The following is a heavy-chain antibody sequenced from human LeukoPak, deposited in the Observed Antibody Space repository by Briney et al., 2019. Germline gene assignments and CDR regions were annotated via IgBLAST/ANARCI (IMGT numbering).Heavy chain of an antibody. Sequence: PSETLSLTCSVSGDSISYFYWSWIRQAAGKGLEWIGRFSSSGSTDYNASLKSRVSMSVGTSKNQFSLKLSSVTAADTAVYYCARLSTVTTSFDYWGQGTLVTVSS. CDR3: ARLSTVTTSFDY. CDR1: GDSISYFY. D-gene: IGHD4-11*01. V-gene: IGHV4-4*07. J-gene: IGHJ4*02. CDR2: FSSSGST.